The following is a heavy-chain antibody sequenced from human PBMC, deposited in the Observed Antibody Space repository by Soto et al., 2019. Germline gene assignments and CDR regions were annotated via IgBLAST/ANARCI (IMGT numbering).Heavy chain of an antibody. CDR2: IRVHNGNT. J-gene: IGHJ4*02. D-gene: IGHD3-10*01. CDR1: GYNFINYG. CDR3: VRDLDGSGSYYTDY. V-gene: IGHV1-18*01. Sequence: CKASGYNFINYGITWVRQAPGQGLEWMGWIRVHNGNTNYAQKLQGRVTMTTDTSTSTAYMELRSLRSDDTAVYYCVRDLDGSGSYYTDYWGPGTLVTVSS.